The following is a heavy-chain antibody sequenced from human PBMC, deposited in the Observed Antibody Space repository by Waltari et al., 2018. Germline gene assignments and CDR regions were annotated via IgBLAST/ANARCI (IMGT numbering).Heavy chain of an antibody. CDR1: GGTFSSYA. D-gene: IGHD4-17*01. V-gene: IGHV1-69*06. CDR3: ATDRAVTTFSY. CDR2: IIPIFGTA. J-gene: IGHJ4*02. Sequence: QVQLVQSGAEVKKPGSSVKVSCKASGGTFSSYAISWVRQAPGQGLEWMGAIIPIFGTAIYAQKFQGRVTMTEDTSTDTAYMELSSLRSEDTVVYYCATDRAVTTFSYWGQGTLVTVSS.